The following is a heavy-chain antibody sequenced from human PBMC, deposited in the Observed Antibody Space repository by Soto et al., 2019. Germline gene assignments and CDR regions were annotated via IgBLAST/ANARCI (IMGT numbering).Heavy chain of an antibody. CDR2: ISDGGDLT. CDR3: AKDFWCRSGYDQEPSHY. V-gene: IGHV3-23*01. D-gene: IGHD5-12*01. CDR1: GFAFSSHP. J-gene: IGHJ4*02. Sequence: HPGGSLRLSCAASGFAFSSHPMSWVRQAPEKGLEWVAGISDGGDLTYNADSVRGRFTISRDNSRNTLYLQMNSLRAEDTAVYYCAKDFWCRSGYDQEPSHYWCQGALLTGSS.